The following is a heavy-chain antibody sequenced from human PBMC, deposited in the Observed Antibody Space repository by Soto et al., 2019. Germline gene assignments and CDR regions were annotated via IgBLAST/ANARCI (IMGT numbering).Heavy chain of an antibody. D-gene: IGHD3-3*01. Sequence: SETLSLTCAVYGGSFSGYYWSWVRQPPGKGLEWIGEINHSGTTNNHPSLTGRVTISVDTSKNQFSLKLNSVTAADTAVYYCARGFGGSIFGVVANFYYYAVDVWGQGTPVTVSS. V-gene: IGHV4-34*01. CDR2: INHSGTT. CDR1: GGSFSGYY. J-gene: IGHJ6*02. CDR3: ARGFGGSIFGVVANFYYYAVDV.